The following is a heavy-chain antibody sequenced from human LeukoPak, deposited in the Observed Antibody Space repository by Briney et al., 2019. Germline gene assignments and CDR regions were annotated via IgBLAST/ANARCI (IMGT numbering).Heavy chain of an antibody. Sequence: KRGESLKISCKGSGYSFTSYWIGWVRQMPGKGLEWLGIIYPGDSDTRYSPSFQGQVTISADKSISTAYLQWSSLKASDTAMYYCARAVGAKMGAFDIWGQGTMVTVSS. CDR3: ARAVGAKMGAFDI. V-gene: IGHV5-51*01. CDR2: IYPGDSDT. D-gene: IGHD1-26*01. J-gene: IGHJ3*02. CDR1: GYSFTSYW.